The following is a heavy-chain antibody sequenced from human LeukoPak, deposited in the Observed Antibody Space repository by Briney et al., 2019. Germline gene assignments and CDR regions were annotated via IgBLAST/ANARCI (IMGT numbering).Heavy chain of an antibody. CDR1: GFTFSRYE. Sequence: GGSLRLSCAASGFTFSRYEMNWVRQAPGKRLEWVSYISSSGSTIYYADSVKGRFTISRDNAKNSLYLQMNSLRAEDTAVYYCATTSQLVFDYWGQGTLVTVSS. V-gene: IGHV3-48*03. J-gene: IGHJ4*02. D-gene: IGHD6-13*01. CDR2: ISSSGSTI. CDR3: ATTSQLVFDY.